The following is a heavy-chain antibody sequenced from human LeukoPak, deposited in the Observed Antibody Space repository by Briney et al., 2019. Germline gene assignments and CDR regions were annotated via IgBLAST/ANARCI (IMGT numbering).Heavy chain of an antibody. J-gene: IGHJ5*02. Sequence: PSETLSLTCAVYGGSFSGYYWSWIRQPPGKGLEWIGEINHSGSTNYNPSLKSRVTISVDTSKNQFSLKLSSVTAADTAVYYCARIQSIDYGDYGGWFDPWGQGTLVTVSS. CDR2: INHSGST. CDR1: GGSFSGYY. CDR3: ARIQSIDYGDYGGWFDP. V-gene: IGHV4-34*01. D-gene: IGHD4-17*01.